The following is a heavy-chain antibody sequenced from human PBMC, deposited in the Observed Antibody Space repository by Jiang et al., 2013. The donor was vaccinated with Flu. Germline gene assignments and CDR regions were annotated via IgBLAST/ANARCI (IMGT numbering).Heavy chain of an antibody. J-gene: IGHJ4*02. CDR3: ARDSLNPYASRSQHLTY. D-gene: IGHD3-10*01. V-gene: IGHV1-3*01. Sequence: SGAEVKKPGASVKVSCKASGYTFTASSMHWVRQAPGQRLEWMGWINGGNDNTKYSQKFQDRVTITRDTSASTAYMELSSLRSEDTAVYYCARDSLNPYASRSQHLTYWGQGTLVTVSS. CDR2: INGGNDNT. CDR1: GYTFTASS.